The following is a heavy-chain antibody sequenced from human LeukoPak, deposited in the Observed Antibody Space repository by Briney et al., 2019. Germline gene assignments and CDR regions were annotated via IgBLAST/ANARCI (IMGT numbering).Heavy chain of an antibody. Sequence: ASETLSLTCTVSGYSISSGYYWAWLRPPPGKGLEWIGSIYHSGTTYYNPSLKSRVTISVDTSKNQLSLKLNSVTAADTAVYYCARDGSGSGSPFDYWGQGTLVTVSS. CDR2: IYHSGTT. V-gene: IGHV4-38-2*02. CDR3: ARDGSGSGSPFDY. D-gene: IGHD3-22*01. CDR1: GYSISSGYY. J-gene: IGHJ4*02.